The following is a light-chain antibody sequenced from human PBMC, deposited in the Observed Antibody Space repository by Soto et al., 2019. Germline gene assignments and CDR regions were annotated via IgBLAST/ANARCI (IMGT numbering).Light chain of an antibody. V-gene: IGLV2-14*01. J-gene: IGLJ2*01. Sequence: QSVLTQPASASGSPGQSITISCTGASSDIGTYDYVSWYQHHPGKAPKLMIYEVTNRPSGVSDRFSGSKSGKTASLTISGLQAEDEADYYCSSYTTTTTPVVFGGGTQLTVL. CDR1: SSDIGTYDY. CDR3: SSYTTTTTPVV. CDR2: EVT.